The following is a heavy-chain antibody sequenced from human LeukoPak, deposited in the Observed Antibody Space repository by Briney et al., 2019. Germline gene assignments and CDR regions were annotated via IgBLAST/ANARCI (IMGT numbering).Heavy chain of an antibody. CDR2: ISYDGSNK. CDR3: ARDRIVVVVAAIGGFDY. Sequence: GGSLRLSCAASGFTFSSYGMHWVRQAPGKGLEWVAVISYDGSNKYYADSAKGRFTISRDNSKNTLYLQMNSLRAEDTAVYYCARDRIVVVVAAIGGFDYWGQGTLVTVSS. CDR1: GFTFSSYG. V-gene: IGHV3-30*03. D-gene: IGHD2-15*01. J-gene: IGHJ4*02.